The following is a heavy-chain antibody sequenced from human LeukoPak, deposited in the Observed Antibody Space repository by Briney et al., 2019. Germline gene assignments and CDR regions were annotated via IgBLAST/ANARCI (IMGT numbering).Heavy chain of an antibody. V-gene: IGHV4-4*02. CDR3: ARHTWEPRYAFDI. D-gene: IGHD1-26*01. Sequence: EPSETLSLTCAVSGGTISSSNWWSLIRQPPGKGLEWIGESYHSGSTNYNPSLKSRVTISVAKSTNQFSLNLSYVTAAHTAVYYCARHTWEPRYAFDIWGQETMVTVSS. CDR2: SYHSGST. J-gene: IGHJ3*02. CDR1: GGTISSSNW.